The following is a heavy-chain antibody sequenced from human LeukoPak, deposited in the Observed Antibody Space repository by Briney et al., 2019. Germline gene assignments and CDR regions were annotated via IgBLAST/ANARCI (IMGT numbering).Heavy chain of an antibody. J-gene: IGHJ6*02. CDR3: AGLPQLRPMGDSYFGMDL. CDR1: GGSFSGYY. Sequence: KPSETLSLTCAVYGGSFSGYYWSWIRQPPGKGLEWIGEINHSGSTNYNPSLKSRVTISVDTSKNQFSLKLSSVTAADTAVYYCAGLPQLRPMGDSYFGMDLWGQ. D-gene: IGHD4-17*01. V-gene: IGHV4-34*01. CDR2: INHSGST.